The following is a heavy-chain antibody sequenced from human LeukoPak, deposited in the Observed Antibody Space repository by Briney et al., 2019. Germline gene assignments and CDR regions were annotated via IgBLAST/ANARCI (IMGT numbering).Heavy chain of an antibody. J-gene: IGHJ4*02. CDR3: AKLSIRGVVLAFDY. D-gene: IGHD3-10*01. Sequence: GGSLRLSCAASGFTFSSYSMNWVRQAPGKGLEWVSSISSSSSYIYYADSVKGRFTISRDNSKNTLYLQMNSLRAEDTAVYYCAKLSIRGVVLAFDYWGQGTLVTVSS. CDR2: ISSSSSYI. V-gene: IGHV3-21*04. CDR1: GFTFSSYS.